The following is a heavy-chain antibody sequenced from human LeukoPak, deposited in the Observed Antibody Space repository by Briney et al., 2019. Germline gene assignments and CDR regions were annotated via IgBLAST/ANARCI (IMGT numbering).Heavy chain of an antibody. Sequence: SETLSLTCTVSGGSISSYYWSWIRQAPGKGLEWIGYIYYSGSTNYNPSLKSRVTISVDTSKNQFSLKLSSVTAADTAVYYCARGRYSSSWYRPSYYYYYMDVWGKGTTVTVSS. CDR3: ARGRYSSSWYRPSYYYYYMDV. CDR1: GGSISSYY. J-gene: IGHJ6*03. D-gene: IGHD6-13*01. V-gene: IGHV4-59*01. CDR2: IYYSGST.